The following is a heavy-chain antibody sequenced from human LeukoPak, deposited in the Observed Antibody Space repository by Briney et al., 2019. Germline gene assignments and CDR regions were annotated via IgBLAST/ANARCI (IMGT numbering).Heavy chain of an antibody. D-gene: IGHD4-17*01. V-gene: IGHV3-7*01. J-gene: IGHJ4*02. CDR1: GFSFNTYW. CDR2: IKPDATEK. Sequence: SGRSLRLSCAASGFSFNTYWMTWVRQAPGKGLGWVANIKPDATEKYYVDSVKGRFTISRDNPKNSLSLQMNTLRVEDTAIYYCARGRPSNGDLNYWGQGTLVTVSS. CDR3: ARGRPSNGDLNY.